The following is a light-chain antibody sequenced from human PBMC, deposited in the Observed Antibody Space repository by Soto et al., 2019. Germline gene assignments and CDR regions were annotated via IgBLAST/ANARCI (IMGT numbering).Light chain of an antibody. CDR1: ESVSGNH. CDR3: QQHGSSPWT. CDR2: DAS. J-gene: IGKJ1*01. Sequence: EIVLTQSPATLSLSPGERATLSCGASESVSGNHLAWYQRKPGLAPRLLIYDASNRATGIPDRFSGSGSGTDFTLTISRLDPEDFAVDYCQQHGSSPWTFGQGTQVEIK. V-gene: IGKV3D-20*01.